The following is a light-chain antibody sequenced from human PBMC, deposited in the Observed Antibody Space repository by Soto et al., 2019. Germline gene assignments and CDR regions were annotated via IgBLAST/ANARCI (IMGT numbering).Light chain of an antibody. CDR1: QSVSSK. J-gene: IGKJ1*01. Sequence: EIVMTQSPATLSVSPGEGATLSCRASQSVSSKLAWYQQKPGQAPRLLISGASRRATGIPDRFSGAGSGTDFTLTISRLEPEDFAVYYCQQYGSSGTFGQGTKVDIK. V-gene: IGKV3-20*01. CDR2: GAS. CDR3: QQYGSSGT.